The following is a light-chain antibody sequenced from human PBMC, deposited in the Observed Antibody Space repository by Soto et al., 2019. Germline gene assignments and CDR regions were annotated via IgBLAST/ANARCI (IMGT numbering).Light chain of an antibody. V-gene: IGKV3-11*01. CDR1: ESLSYY. Sequence: SPATLSLSPRERATLSCRANESLSYYLAWYQQKPGQAPRLLIYDASNRATGIPARFSGSGSGTDFTLSICSLEPEDFAVYYCEHRNNWTPSFGQGTRLEIK. CDR3: EHRNNWTPS. J-gene: IGKJ5*01. CDR2: DAS.